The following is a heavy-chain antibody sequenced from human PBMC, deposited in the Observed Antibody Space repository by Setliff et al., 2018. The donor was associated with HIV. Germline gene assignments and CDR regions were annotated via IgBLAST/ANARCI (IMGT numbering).Heavy chain of an antibody. Sequence: SETLSLTCTVSGASISSHYWSWIRQSPGKELEWIGYIYSTGSTNYNPSLRSRVTISMVASRNQLSLKVNSVTVADTAVYYCARSQPDTIFGVVIFDYWGQGKMVTVSS. J-gene: IGHJ4*02. CDR2: IYSTGST. D-gene: IGHD3-3*01. V-gene: IGHV4-59*11. CDR1: GASISSHY. CDR3: ARSQPDTIFGVVIFDY.